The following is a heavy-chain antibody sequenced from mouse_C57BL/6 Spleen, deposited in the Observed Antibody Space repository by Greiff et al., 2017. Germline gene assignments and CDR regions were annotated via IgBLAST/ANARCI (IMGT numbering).Heavy chain of an antibody. D-gene: IGHD4-1*01. CDR1: GYTFTSYW. CDR3: ARRAGTWGDYFDY. Sequence: QVQLQQPGAELVKPGASVKLSCKASGYTFTSYWMHWVKQRPGQGLEWIGMIHPNSGSTNYNEKFKSKATLTVDKSSSTAYMQLSSLTSEDSAVYYCARRAGTWGDYFDYWGQGTTLTVSS. J-gene: IGHJ2*01. CDR2: IHPNSGST. V-gene: IGHV1-64*01.